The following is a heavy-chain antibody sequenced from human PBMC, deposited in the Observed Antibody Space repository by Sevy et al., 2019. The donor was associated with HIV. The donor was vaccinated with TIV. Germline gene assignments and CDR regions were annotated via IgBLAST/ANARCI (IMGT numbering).Heavy chain of an antibody. V-gene: IGHV4-39*01. J-gene: IGHJ5*02. D-gene: IGHD2-15*01. CDR2: VSYIGTT. CDR3: AKHVGFFDP. Sequence: SETLSLSCTVSGGSITNATYHWGWIRQPPGKGLEWIGSVSYIGTTFYNPSLKSRVTMSVDTSKNQFSLRLSSVTAADTAVYYCAKHVGFFDPWGRGTLATVSS. CDR1: GGSITNATYH.